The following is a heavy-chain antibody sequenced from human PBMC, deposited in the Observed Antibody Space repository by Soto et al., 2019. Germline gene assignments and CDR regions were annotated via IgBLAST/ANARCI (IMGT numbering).Heavy chain of an antibody. CDR3: ARGAFCGGAPGCRDMDV. D-gene: IGHD2-21*01. CDR1: GYNFISHS. J-gene: IGHJ6*02. CDR2: ISAYNGNT. V-gene: IGHV1-18*01. Sequence: QIQLVQSGGEVKKPGASVKVSCKSSGYNFISHSITWVRQAPGQGLEWMGRISAYNGNTNHAQKFQGRLTMTTDTSTRTAYMELRSLRSDDTAVYYCARGAFCGGAPGCRDMDVGGQGTTVTVSS.